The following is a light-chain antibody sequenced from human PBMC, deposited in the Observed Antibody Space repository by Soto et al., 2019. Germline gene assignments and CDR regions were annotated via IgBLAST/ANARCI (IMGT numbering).Light chain of an antibody. Sequence: QLTQSPYSLSASVGDRVTITCRASQGISSNLAWYQQKPGRAPKLLIFGASTLQSGVPSRFSGSGSGTDFTLTISSLQAEDFATYYCQQTRSYPSTFGGGTKVDIK. J-gene: IGKJ4*01. CDR3: QQTRSYPST. CDR1: QGISSN. V-gene: IGKV1-9*01. CDR2: GAS.